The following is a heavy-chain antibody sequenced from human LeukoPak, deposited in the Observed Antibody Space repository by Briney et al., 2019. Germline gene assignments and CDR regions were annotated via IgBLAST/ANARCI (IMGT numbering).Heavy chain of an antibody. J-gene: IGHJ4*02. D-gene: IGHD2-8*01. V-gene: IGHV1-8*01. CDR1: GYTLISYN. Sequence: AASVRVSCKASGYTLISYNINWLRQATGQGLEWMGWVNPGSGDAGYLQKFQGRLTITRDSSIDTAYMDLSGLNSEDTAVYYCARGVPLGYCTYGVCYPPYYFDYWGQGTLVTASS. CDR2: VNPGSGDA. CDR3: ARGVPLGYCTYGVCYPPYYFDY.